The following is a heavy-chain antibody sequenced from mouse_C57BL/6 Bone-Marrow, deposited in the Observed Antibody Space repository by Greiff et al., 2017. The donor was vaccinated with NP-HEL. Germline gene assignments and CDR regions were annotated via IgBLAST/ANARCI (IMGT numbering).Heavy chain of an antibody. D-gene: IGHD1-1*01. CDR1: GFTFSDYG. CDR2: ISSGSSTI. J-gene: IGHJ4*01. CDR3: ARLTTVSMDY. V-gene: IGHV5-17*01. Sequence: EVKLVESGGGLVKPGGSLKLSCAASGFTFSDYGMHWVRQAPEKGLEWVAYISSGSSTIYYADTVKGRFTISRDNAKYTLFLQMTSVRSEDTAMYYCARLTTVSMDYWGQGTSVTVSS.